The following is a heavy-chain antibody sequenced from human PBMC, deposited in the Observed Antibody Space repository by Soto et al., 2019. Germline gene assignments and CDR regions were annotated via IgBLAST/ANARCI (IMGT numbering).Heavy chain of an antibody. V-gene: IGHV1-2*02. Sequence: ASVKVSCTASGYTFTDYYIHWVRQAPGQGLEWMGWINPNSGGTNYAQKFQGRVTMTRDTSISTAYMELSRLISDDTAVYYCARGDVRVVASFDPWGQGALVTVSS. CDR3: ARGDVRVVASFDP. CDR2: INPNSGGT. CDR1: GYTFTDYY. J-gene: IGHJ5*02. D-gene: IGHD2-15*01.